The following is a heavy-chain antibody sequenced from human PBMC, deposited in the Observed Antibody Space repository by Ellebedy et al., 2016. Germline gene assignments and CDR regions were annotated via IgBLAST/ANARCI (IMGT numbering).Heavy chain of an antibody. CDR1: GYSFTSYW. Sequence: GESLKISXKGSGYSFTSYWIGWVRQMPGKGLEWMGIIYPGDSDTRYSPSFQGQVTISADKSISTAYLQWSSLKASDTAMYYCARQDVGITMIVDEQYDAFDIWGQGTMVTVSS. J-gene: IGHJ3*02. CDR2: IYPGDSDT. V-gene: IGHV5-51*01. CDR3: ARQDVGITMIVDEQYDAFDI. D-gene: IGHD3-22*01.